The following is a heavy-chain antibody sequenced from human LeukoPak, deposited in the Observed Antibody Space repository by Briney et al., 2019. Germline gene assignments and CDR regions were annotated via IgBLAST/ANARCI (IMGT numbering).Heavy chain of an antibody. Sequence: PSGTLSLTCTVSGGSISSSSYYWGWIRQPPGKGLEWIGSIYYSGSTYYNPSLKSRVTISVDTSKNQFSLKLRSVTAADTAVYYCARQGGLRTRTYWYFDLWGRGTLVTVSS. D-gene: IGHD1-14*01. CDR1: GGSISSSSYY. CDR3: ARQGGLRTRTYWYFDL. J-gene: IGHJ2*01. V-gene: IGHV4-39*01. CDR2: IYYSGST.